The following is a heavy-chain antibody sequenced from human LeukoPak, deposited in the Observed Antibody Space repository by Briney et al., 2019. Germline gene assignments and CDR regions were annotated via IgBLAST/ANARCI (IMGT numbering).Heavy chain of an antibody. CDR3: AKYAGYCTNGVCYTYYFDY. D-gene: IGHD2-8*01. CDR2: ISGSGGST. CDR1: GFTFSSYA. V-gene: IGHV3-23*01. Sequence: GGSLRLSCAASGFTFSSYAMSWVRQAPGKGLEWVSAISGSGGSTYYADSVKGRFTISRDNSKNTLYLQMNSLRAEDTAVYHCAKYAGYCTNGVCYTYYFDYWGQGTLVTVSS. J-gene: IGHJ4*02.